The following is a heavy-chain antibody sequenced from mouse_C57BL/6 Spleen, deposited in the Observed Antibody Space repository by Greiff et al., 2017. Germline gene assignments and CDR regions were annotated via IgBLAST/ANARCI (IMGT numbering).Heavy chain of an antibody. CDR1: GYAFSSSW. V-gene: IGHV1-82*01. CDR2: IYPGDGDT. D-gene: IGHD3-2*02. J-gene: IGHJ2*01. CDR3: ASPAQATNYFDY. Sequence: QVQLQQSGPELVKPGASVKISCKASGYAFSSSWMNWVKQRPGKGLEWIGRIYPGDGDTNYNGKFKGKATLTADKSSSTAYMQLSSLTSEDSAVYFCASPAQATNYFDYWGQGTTLTVSS.